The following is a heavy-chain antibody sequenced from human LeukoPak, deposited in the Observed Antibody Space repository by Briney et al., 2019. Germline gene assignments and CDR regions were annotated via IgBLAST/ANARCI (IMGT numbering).Heavy chain of an antibody. D-gene: IGHD1-26*01. Sequence: GGSLKLSCAASGFTFSGSAIHWVRQSSGKGLEWLGQIDKKDKGYATATAYAASVKGRFTISRDDSINTAYLQMKSLKTEDTALYYCTRDSGTYNWFDPWGQGTLVTVSS. CDR2: IDKKDKGYATAT. CDR1: GFTFSGSA. CDR3: TRDSGTYNWFDP. J-gene: IGHJ5*02. V-gene: IGHV3-73*01.